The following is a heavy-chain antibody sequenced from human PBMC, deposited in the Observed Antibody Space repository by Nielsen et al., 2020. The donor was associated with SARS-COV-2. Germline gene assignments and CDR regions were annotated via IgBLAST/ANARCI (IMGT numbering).Heavy chain of an antibody. V-gene: IGHV3-64*04. J-gene: IGHJ5*02. CDR3: AREYYYGSGSYYKKSNWFDP. CDR2: ISSNGGST. D-gene: IGHD3-10*01. Sequence: WIRQPPGKGLEYVSAISSNGGSTYYADSVKGRFTISRDNSKNTLYLQMNSLRAEDTAVYYCAREYYYGSGSYYKKSNWFDPWGQGTLVTVSS.